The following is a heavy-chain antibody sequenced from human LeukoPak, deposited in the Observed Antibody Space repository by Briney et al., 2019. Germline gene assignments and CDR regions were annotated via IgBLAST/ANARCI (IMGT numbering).Heavy chain of an antibody. CDR2: IYPADSTA. CDR3: ARSAPLDYYYMDV. Sequence: GESLKISCKASGYSFTTYWIGWVRQMPGKGLEWMGIIYPADSTAHYSPSFQGQVTISADKSISTAYLQWSSLKASDTAMYYCARSAPLDYYYMDVWGKGTTVTVSS. V-gene: IGHV5-51*01. J-gene: IGHJ6*03. CDR1: GYSFTTYW.